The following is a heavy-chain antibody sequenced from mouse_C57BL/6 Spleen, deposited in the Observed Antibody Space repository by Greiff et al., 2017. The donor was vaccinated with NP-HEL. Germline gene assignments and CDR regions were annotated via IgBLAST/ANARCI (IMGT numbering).Heavy chain of an antibody. Sequence: EVQLVESGGGLVKPGGSLKLSCAASGFTFSDYGMHWVRQAPEKGLEWVAYSSSGSSTIYYADTVKGRFTISRDNAKNTLFLQMTSLRSEDTAMYYCASEGPSYYGSDFDVWGTGTTVTVSS. CDR2: SSSGSSTI. D-gene: IGHD1-1*01. J-gene: IGHJ1*03. V-gene: IGHV5-17*01. CDR3: ASEGPSYYGSDFDV. CDR1: GFTFSDYG.